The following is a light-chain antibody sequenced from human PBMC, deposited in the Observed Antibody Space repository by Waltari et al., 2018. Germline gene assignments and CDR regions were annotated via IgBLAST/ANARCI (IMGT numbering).Light chain of an antibody. CDR2: EAS. CDR1: QAITNY. V-gene: IGKV1-16*01. CDR3: QQYTNFPFT. Sequence: DVQLTQSPSSLSASVGDRVIITCRASQAITNYSAWYQQKPGKAPKSLFYEASVLQSGVTSMFSGSGSGTDFTLTITSLQPEDVATYYCQQYTNFPFTFGPGTTIDFK. J-gene: IGKJ3*01.